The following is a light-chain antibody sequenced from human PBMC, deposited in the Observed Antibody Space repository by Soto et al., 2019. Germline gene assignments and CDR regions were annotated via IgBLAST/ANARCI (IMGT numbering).Light chain of an antibody. V-gene: IGLV1-47*01. CDR3: AAWDDSLSAL. CDR2: KNN. CDR1: SSNIGSNN. J-gene: IGLJ2*01. Sequence: QSVLTQPPSASATPGQRVTISCSGSSSNIGSNNVCWYQQLPGTAPKLHIYKNNQRPSGVPDRFSGSKSGTSASLAISGLRSEDEADYYCAAWDDSLSALFGGGTKLTVL.